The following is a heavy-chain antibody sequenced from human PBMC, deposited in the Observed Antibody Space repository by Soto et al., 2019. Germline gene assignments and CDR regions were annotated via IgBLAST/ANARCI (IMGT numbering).Heavy chain of an antibody. CDR2: IKSETDGGTI. CDR3: TPLGLKYNSDWYPLSD. D-gene: IGHD6-19*01. J-gene: IGHJ4*02. Sequence: EVQLVESGGGLVKPGGSLRLSCAGSGFTFSNVWMNWVRQAPGKGLEWVGRIKSETDGGTIDYAAPVKGRFTISRDDSNNTLYLQMNSLKTEDTATYYCTPLGLKYNSDWYPLSDWGQGTRVTVSS. CDR1: GFTFSNVW. V-gene: IGHV3-15*07.